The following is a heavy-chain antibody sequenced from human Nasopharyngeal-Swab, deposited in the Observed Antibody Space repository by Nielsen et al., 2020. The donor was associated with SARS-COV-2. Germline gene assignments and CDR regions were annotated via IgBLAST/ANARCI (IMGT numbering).Heavy chain of an antibody. D-gene: IGHD6-13*01. CDR1: GYTFTSYD. Sequence: ASVQVSCKASGYTFTSYDMNWVRRPPGQGVEWMGWINTNTGNPTYAQGFTGRFVFSLDTSVSTAYLQISSLKAEDPDVYYCARDRSWYLEDAFDIWGQGTMVTVSS. CDR3: ARDRSWYLEDAFDI. J-gene: IGHJ3*02. V-gene: IGHV7-4-1*02. CDR2: INTNTGNP.